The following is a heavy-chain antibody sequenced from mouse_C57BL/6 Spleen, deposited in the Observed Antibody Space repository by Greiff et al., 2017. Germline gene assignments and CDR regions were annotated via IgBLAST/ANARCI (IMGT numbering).Heavy chain of an antibody. J-gene: IGHJ1*03. CDR2: IDPENGDT. Sequence: EVHLVESGAELVRPGASVKLSCTASGFNIKDDYMHWVKQRPEQGLEWIGWIDPENGDTEYASKFQGEATITADTSSNTAYLQLSSLTSEDTAVYYCTRSYDYENWYFDVWGTGTTVTVCS. V-gene: IGHV14-4*01. CDR1: GFNIKDDY. D-gene: IGHD2-4*01. CDR3: TRSYDYENWYFDV.